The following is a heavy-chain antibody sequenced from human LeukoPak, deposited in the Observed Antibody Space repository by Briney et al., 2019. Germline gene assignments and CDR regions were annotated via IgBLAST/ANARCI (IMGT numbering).Heavy chain of an antibody. CDR1: GFTFSSYS. CDR3: AREDSDGYNRD. Sequence: GGSLRLSCAASGFTFSSYSMNWVRQAPGKGLEWVSSISSSSSYIYYADSVKGRFTISRDNAKNSLYLQMNSLRAEDTAVYYCAREDSDGYNRDWGQGTLVTVSS. D-gene: IGHD5-24*01. V-gene: IGHV3-21*01. J-gene: IGHJ1*01. CDR2: ISSSSSYI.